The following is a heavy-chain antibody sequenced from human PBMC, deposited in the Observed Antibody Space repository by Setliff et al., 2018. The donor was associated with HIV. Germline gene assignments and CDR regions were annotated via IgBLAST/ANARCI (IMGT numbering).Heavy chain of an antibody. D-gene: IGHD6-19*01. J-gene: IGHJ4*01. CDR1: GGSISSDSYY. CDR2: LFYNGAT. Sequence: PSETLSLTCTVSGGSISSDSYYWGWIRQPPGKGLESIGTLFYNGATYYSPSLKGRVIISVDTSKNQFSLRLTSVTAADTPVYYCARHFRYPGIAVAGIDYWGQGTLVTVSS. V-gene: IGHV4-39*01. CDR3: ARHFRYPGIAVAGIDY.